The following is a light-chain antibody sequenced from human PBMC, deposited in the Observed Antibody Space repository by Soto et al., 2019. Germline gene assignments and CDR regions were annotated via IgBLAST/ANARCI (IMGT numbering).Light chain of an antibody. Sequence: EIVMTQSPVTLSASPGESATLSCRASQSVDNNVAWYQQKPGQAPRLLIVGSFARATGIPARFSGSGSGSEFTLTISSLQPDDFATYYCQHYNSYSEAFGQGAKVDIK. CDR3: QHYNSYSEA. CDR1: QSVDNN. J-gene: IGKJ1*01. V-gene: IGKV3-15*01. CDR2: GSF.